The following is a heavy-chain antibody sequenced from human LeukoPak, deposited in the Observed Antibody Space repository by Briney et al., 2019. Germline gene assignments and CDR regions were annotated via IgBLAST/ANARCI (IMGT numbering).Heavy chain of an antibody. Sequence: SETLSLTCTVSGGSISSGGYYWSWIRQHPGKGLEWIGYIYYSGSTNYNPSLKSRVTISVDTSKNQFSLKLSSVTAADTAVYYCASSLSSGWYRRLGYWGQGTLVTVSS. D-gene: IGHD6-19*01. CDR1: GGSISSGGYY. CDR2: IYYSGST. J-gene: IGHJ4*02. V-gene: IGHV4-31*03. CDR3: ASSLSSGWYRRLGY.